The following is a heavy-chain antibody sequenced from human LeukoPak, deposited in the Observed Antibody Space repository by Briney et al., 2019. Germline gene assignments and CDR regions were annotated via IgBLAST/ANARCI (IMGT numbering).Heavy chain of an antibody. J-gene: IGHJ4*02. V-gene: IGHV3-48*04. Sequence: PGGSLRLSCAASGFTFSDYSMNWVRQAPGKGLEWLSYIGLASGARYYADSVKGRFSISSDNAKNSLSLQMNSLRADDTAVYYCARDHNCAFDYWGQGILVTVSS. CDR1: GFTFSDYS. CDR2: IGLASGAR. D-gene: IGHD1-1*01. CDR3: ARDHNCAFDY.